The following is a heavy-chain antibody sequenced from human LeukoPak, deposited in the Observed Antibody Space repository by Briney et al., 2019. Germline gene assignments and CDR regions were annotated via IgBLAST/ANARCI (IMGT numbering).Heavy chain of an antibody. CDR2: IKQDGSEK. J-gene: IGHJ3*02. CDR1: GFTFSSYE. D-gene: IGHD3-9*01. Sequence: GGSLRLSCAASGFTFSSYEMNWVRQAPGKGLEWVANIKQDGSEKYYVDSVKGRFTISRDNARNSLYLQMNSLRAEDTAVYYCAKEYDILTGYYAFDIWGQGTMVTVSS. CDR3: AKEYDILTGYYAFDI. V-gene: IGHV3-7*01.